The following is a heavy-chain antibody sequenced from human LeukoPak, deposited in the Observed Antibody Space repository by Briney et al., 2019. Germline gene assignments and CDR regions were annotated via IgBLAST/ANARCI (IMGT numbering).Heavy chain of an antibody. J-gene: IGHJ6*02. CDR3: SKGASSYDILTGYYTPNYYYYGMDV. D-gene: IGHD3-9*01. V-gene: IGHV3-30*18. CDR1: GFTFSSYG. CDR2: ISYAGSNK. Sequence: PGRSLRLSCAASGFTFSSYGMHWVRQAPGKGLEWVAVISYAGSNKYYADSVKGRFTISRDNSKNTLYLQMNSLRAEDTAVYYCSKGASSYDILTGYYTPNYYYYGMDVWGQGTTVTVSS.